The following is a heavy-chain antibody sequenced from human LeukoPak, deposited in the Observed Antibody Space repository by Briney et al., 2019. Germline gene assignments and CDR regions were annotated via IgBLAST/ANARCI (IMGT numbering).Heavy chain of an antibody. J-gene: IGHJ4*02. CDR2: IYHSGST. V-gene: IGHV4-30-2*01. D-gene: IGHD1-26*01. CDR1: GGSISSGGYS. CDR3: ARGDGSYPYYFDY. Sequence: SQTLSLTCAVSGGSISSGGYSWSWIRQPPGKGLEWIGYIYHSGSTYYNPSLKSRVTISVDRSKNQFSLKLSSVTAANTAVYYCARGDGSYPYYFDYWGQGTLVTVSS.